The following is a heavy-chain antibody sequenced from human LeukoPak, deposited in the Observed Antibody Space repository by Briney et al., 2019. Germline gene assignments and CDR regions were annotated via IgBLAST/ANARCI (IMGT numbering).Heavy chain of an antibody. CDR1: GGSISSGGYY. Sequence: SQTLSLTCTVSGGSISSGGYYWSWIRQHPGKGLEWIGYIYYSGSTYYNPSLKSRVTISVDTSKNQFSLKLSSVTAADTAVYYCARVYSRYSGLDAFGIWGQGTMVTVSS. V-gene: IGHV4-31*03. CDR2: IYYSGST. D-gene: IGHD5-12*01. J-gene: IGHJ3*02. CDR3: ARVYSRYSGLDAFGI.